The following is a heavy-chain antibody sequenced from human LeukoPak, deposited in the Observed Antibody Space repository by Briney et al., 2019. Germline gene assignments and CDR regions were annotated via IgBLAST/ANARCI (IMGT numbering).Heavy chain of an antibody. Sequence: GASVKVSCKASGYTFTSYDINWVRQATGQGLEWMGWMNPNSGNTGYAQKFQGRVTMTADESTNTAYMELSSLTSEDTAVYYCARDSRTYYYGSGSYYKVGRLDFWGQGTLVTVSS. D-gene: IGHD3-10*01. CDR3: ARDSRTYYYGSGSYYKVGRLDF. V-gene: IGHV1-8*02. CDR1: GYTFTSYD. CDR2: MNPNSGNT. J-gene: IGHJ4*02.